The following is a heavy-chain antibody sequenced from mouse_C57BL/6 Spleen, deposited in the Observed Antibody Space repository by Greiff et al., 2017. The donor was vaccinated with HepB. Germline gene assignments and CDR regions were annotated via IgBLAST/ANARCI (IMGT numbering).Heavy chain of an antibody. CDR3: GGYGNYDAMDY. V-gene: IGHV1-82*01. CDR2: IYPGDGDT. J-gene: IGHJ4*01. CDR1: GYAFSSSW. Sequence: VQLQQSGPELVKPGASVKISCKASGYAFSSSWMNWVKQRPGKGLEWIGRIYPGDGDTNYNGKFKGKATLTADKSSSTAYMQLSSLTSEDSAVYFCGGYGNYDAMDYWGQGTSVTVSS. D-gene: IGHD2-1*01.